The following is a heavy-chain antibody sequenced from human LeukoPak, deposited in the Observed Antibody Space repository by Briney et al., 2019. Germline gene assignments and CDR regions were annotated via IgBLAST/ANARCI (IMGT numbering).Heavy chain of an antibody. V-gene: IGHV1-18*01. CDR2: ISAYNGNT. CDR3: ARDGDSSPNYWYFDL. Sequence: GASVKVSCKASGYTFTSYGISWVRQAPGQGLEWMGWISAYNGNTNYAQKLQGRVTMTTDTSTSTAYMELRSLRSDDTAVYYCARDGDSSPNYWYFDLWGRGTLVTVSS. CDR1: GYTFTSYG. J-gene: IGHJ2*01. D-gene: IGHD6-13*01.